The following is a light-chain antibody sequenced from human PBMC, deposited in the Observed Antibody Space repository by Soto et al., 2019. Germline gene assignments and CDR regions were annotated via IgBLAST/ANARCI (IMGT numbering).Light chain of an antibody. CDR2: ASS. V-gene: IGKV1-12*01. J-gene: IGKJ5*01. CDR1: QGIGCW. Sequence: DIQMTQSPFRMFPSXGHGVTIPXXASQGIGCWLGWQQKKRGNATILLIYASSSLTRGVPSRFSGSGSGTDFTLTISSLQAAYSASYCCQQSYRTPITFGQGTRLEIK. CDR3: QQSYRTPIT.